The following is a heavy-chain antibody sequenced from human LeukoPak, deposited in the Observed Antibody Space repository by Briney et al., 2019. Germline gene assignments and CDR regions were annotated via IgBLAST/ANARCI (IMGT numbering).Heavy chain of an antibody. CDR3: AKDTRAFRDGYDWFDY. Sequence: GGSLRLSCAASGFTFDDYAMHWVRQAPGKGLEWVSGISWNSGSIGYADSVKGRFTISRDNAKNSLYLQMNSLRAEDTALYYCAKDTRAFRDGYDWFDYWGQGTLVTVSS. V-gene: IGHV3-9*01. CDR2: ISWNSGSI. J-gene: IGHJ4*02. CDR1: GFTFDDYA. D-gene: IGHD5-24*01.